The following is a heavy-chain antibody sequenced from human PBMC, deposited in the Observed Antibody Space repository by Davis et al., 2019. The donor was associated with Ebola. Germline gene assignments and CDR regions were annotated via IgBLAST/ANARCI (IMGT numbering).Heavy chain of an antibody. CDR1: GFTFSSYA. CDR2: ISGSGGST. V-gene: IGHV3-23*01. CDR3: AKAVEEDYEGVVVWGYYYYGMDV. D-gene: IGHD2-21*01. J-gene: IGHJ6*02. Sequence: GESLKISCAASGFTFSSYAMSWVRQAPGKGLEWVSAISGSGGSTYYPDSVKGRFTISRDNSKNTLYLQMNSLRAEDTAVYYCAKAVEEDYEGVVVWGYYYYGMDVWGQGTTVTVSS.